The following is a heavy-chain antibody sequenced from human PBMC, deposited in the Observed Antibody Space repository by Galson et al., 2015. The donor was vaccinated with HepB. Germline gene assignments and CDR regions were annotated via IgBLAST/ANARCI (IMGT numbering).Heavy chain of an antibody. D-gene: IGHD3-3*01. CDR3: ARADFWSGYYSPNIDY. CDR1: GYTFTSYG. J-gene: IGHJ4*02. CDR2: ISAYNGNT. V-gene: IGHV1-18*04. Sequence: SVKVSCKASGYTFTSYGISWVRQAPGQGLEWMGWISAYNGNTNYAQKLQGRVTMTTDTSTSTAYMELRSLRSDDTAVYYCARADFWSGYYSPNIDYWGQGTLVTVSS.